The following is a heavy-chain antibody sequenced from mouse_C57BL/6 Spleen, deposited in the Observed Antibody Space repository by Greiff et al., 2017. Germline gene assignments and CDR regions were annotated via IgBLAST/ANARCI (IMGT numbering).Heavy chain of an antibody. Sequence: QVQLKQSGAELVKPGASVKISCKASGYAFSSYWMNWVKQRPGKGLEWIGQIYPGDGETNYNGKFKGKATLTADKSSSTAYMQLSSLTSEDSAVYFCARRYYDYFDYWGQGTTLTVSS. J-gene: IGHJ2*01. CDR1: GYAFSSYW. D-gene: IGHD1-1*01. V-gene: IGHV1-80*01. CDR3: ARRYYDYFDY. CDR2: IYPGDGET.